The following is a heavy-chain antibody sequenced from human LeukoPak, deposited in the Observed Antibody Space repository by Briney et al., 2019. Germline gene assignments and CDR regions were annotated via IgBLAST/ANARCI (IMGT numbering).Heavy chain of an antibody. J-gene: IGHJ4*02. CDR2: ISGSGGST. CDR1: GFTFSSYA. Sequence: GGSLRLSCAASGFTFSSYAMSWVRQAPGKGLERVSAISGSGGSTYYADSVKGRFTISRDNSKNTLYLQMNSLRAEDTAVYYCAKDRDGDYQKIDYWGQGTLVTVSS. CDR3: AKDRDGDYQKIDY. V-gene: IGHV3-23*01. D-gene: IGHD4-17*01.